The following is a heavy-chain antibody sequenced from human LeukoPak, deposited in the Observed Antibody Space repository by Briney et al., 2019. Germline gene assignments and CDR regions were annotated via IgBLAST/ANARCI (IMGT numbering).Heavy chain of an antibody. Sequence: PGGSLRLSCAASGFTVSSNYMSWVCQAPGKGLEWVSVIYSGGSTYYADSVKGRFTISRDNSKNTLYLQMNSLRAEDTAVYYCARDLGEMATNEQTRSDYWGQGTLVTVSS. V-gene: IGHV3-66*01. J-gene: IGHJ4*02. CDR1: GFTVSSNY. CDR2: IYSGGST. CDR3: ARDLGEMATNEQTRSDY. D-gene: IGHD5-24*01.